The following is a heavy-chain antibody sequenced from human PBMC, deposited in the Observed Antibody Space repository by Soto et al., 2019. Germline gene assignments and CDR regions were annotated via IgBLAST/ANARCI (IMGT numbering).Heavy chain of an antibody. J-gene: IGHJ4*02. V-gene: IGHV3-30*18. CDR1: GFTFSSYG. Sequence: QVQLVESGGGVVQPGRSLRLPCAASGFTFSSYGMHWVRQAPGKGLEWVAVISYDGSNKYYADSVKGRFTISRDNSKNTLYLQMNSLRAEDTAVYYCAKEGREYSYGYPTRDREYYFDYWGQGTLVTVSS. D-gene: IGHD5-18*01. CDR2: ISYDGSNK. CDR3: AKEGREYSYGYPTRDREYYFDY.